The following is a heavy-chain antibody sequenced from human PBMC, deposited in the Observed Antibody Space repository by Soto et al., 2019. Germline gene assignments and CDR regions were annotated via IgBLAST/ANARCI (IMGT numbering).Heavy chain of an antibody. CDR2: IYWNDDK. CDR3: AHRPSGWYLFDY. D-gene: IGHD6-19*01. V-gene: IGHV2-5*01. J-gene: IGHJ4*02. CDR1: GFSLSTSGLG. Sequence: QITLKESGPTLVRPTQTLTLTCTFSGFSLSTSGLGVGWIRQPPGKALEWLALIYWNDDKRYSPSLKARLTITKDTSNNQVVPTITNMDPVDTATYYCAHRPSGWYLFDYWGQGTLVTVSS.